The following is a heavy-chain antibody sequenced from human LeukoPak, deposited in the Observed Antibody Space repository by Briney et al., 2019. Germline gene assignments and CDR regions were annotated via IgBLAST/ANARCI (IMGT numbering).Heavy chain of an antibody. CDR1: GGTFSSYA. CDR2: IIPIFGTA. D-gene: IGHD2-21*02. V-gene: IGHV1-69*01. CDR3: ARERNGDQRANAFDI. J-gene: IGHJ3*02. Sequence: SVKVSCKASGGTFSSYAISWVRQAPGQGLEWMGGIIPIFGTANYAQKFQGRVTITADESTSTAYMELSSLRSEDTAVYYCARERNGDQRANAFDIWGQGTMVTVSS.